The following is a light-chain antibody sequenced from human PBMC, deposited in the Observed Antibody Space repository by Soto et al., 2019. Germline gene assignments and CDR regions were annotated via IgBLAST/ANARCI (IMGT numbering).Light chain of an antibody. CDR1: QSVNNF. CDR3: QKQHYWTPT. Sequence: EFVLTASPATLAWTPGESTALTCRASQSVNNFLAWDRQRPGQAPRLRMYEASNSATGGPATCSGSGTGTDVTLTISSRGPEDDAIEDCQKQHYWTPTFGQGTKVDI. V-gene: IGKV3-11*01. J-gene: IGKJ1*01. CDR2: EAS.